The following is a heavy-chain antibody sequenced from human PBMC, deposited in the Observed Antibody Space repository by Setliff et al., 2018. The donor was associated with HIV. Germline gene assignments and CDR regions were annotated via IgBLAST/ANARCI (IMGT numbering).Heavy chain of an antibody. CDR3: ARALRGFHGSGTQFYYYLDV. Sequence: ASVKVSCKASGYIFTSYDVNWVRQAPGQGLEWMGWMDPNNGHTTYAQNFQGRVTITRDTSVGTAYTELSSLRSEDTAVYYCARALRGFHGSGTQFYYYLDVWGKGTTVTVSS. CDR1: GYIFTSYD. J-gene: IGHJ6*03. CDR2: MDPNNGHT. D-gene: IGHD3-10*01. V-gene: IGHV1-8*03.